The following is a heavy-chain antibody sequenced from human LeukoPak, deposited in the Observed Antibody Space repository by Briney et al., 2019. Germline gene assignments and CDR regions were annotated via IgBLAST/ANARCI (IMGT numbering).Heavy chain of an antibody. V-gene: IGHV3-74*01. CDR2: INIDGSST. CDR1: GFTFSNYW. D-gene: IGHD6-6*01. CDR3: VREYTTSSRRYFDY. J-gene: IGHJ4*02. Sequence: GGSLRLPCAASGFTFSNYWMHWVRQPPGKGLVWVSRINIDGSSTNYADSVKGRFTVSRDNAKNTLFLQMNGLRVDDTATYYCVREYTTSSRRYFDYWGQGDLVTVSA.